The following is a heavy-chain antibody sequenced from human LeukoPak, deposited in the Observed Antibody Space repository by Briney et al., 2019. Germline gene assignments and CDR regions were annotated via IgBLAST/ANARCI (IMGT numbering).Heavy chain of an antibody. Sequence: SETLSLTCTVSGGSISSYYWNWIRQPAGKGLEWIGRIDPSGSANYNPSLKSRVTMSVDTSKNQISLKLNSVTAADTAVYYCARPLGYCSGGSCYEGGFDPWGQGTLVSVSS. CDR1: GGSISSYY. D-gene: IGHD2-15*01. V-gene: IGHV4-4*07. J-gene: IGHJ5*02. CDR3: ARPLGYCSGGSCYEGGFDP. CDR2: IDPSGSA.